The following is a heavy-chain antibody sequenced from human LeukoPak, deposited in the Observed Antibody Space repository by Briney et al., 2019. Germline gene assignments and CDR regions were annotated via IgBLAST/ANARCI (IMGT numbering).Heavy chain of an antibody. J-gene: IGHJ4*02. CDR3: ARGSVAGTDLDY. D-gene: IGHD6-19*01. V-gene: IGHV4-34*01. CDR1: GGSFSGYY. Sequence: SETLSLTCAVYGGSFSGYYWSWIRQPPGKGLEWIGEINHSGSTNYNPSLKSRVTISVDTPKNQFSLKLSSVTAADTAVYYCARGSVAGTDLDYWGQGTLVTVSS. CDR2: INHSGST.